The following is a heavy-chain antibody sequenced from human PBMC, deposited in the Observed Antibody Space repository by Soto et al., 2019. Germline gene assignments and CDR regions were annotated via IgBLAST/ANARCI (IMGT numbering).Heavy chain of an antibody. CDR2: IRSKAYGGTT. J-gene: IGHJ3*02. CDR3: TRDLNLPELPVEDEKDAFDI. Sequence: GGSLRLSCTASGFTFGDYAMSWFRQAPGKGLEWVGFIRSKAYGGTTEYAASEKGRFTISRDDSKSIAYLQMNSLKTEDTAVYYCTRDLNLPELPVEDEKDAFDIWGQGTMVTVSS. V-gene: IGHV3-49*03. CDR1: GFTFGDYA. D-gene: IGHD1-7*01.